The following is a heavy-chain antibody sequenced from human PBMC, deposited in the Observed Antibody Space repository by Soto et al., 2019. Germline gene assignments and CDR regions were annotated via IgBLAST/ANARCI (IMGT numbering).Heavy chain of an antibody. CDR3: TRIFGRGWSGYFPSYYYYYMDV. CDR2: IRSKAYGGTT. D-gene: IGHD3-3*01. V-gene: IGHV3-49*03. J-gene: IGHJ6*03. CDR1: GFTFGDYA. Sequence: GGSLRLSCTASGFTFGDYAMSWFRQAPGKGLEWVGFIRSKAYGGTTEYAASVKGRFTISRDDSKSIAYLQMNSLKTEDTAVYYCTRIFGRGWSGYFPSYYYYYMDVWGKGTTVTVSS.